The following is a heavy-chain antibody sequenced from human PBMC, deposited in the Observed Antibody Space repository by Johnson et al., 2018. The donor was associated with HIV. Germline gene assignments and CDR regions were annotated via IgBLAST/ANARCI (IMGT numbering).Heavy chain of an antibody. V-gene: IGHV3-30*18. J-gene: IGHJ3*02. CDR3: AKSGLFVLVVYAPDVFDI. CDR1: GFAFSNFG. D-gene: IGHD2-8*02. Sequence: QVQLVESGGGVVQPGRSLRLSCAASGFAFSNFGMHWVRQAPGKGLEWVAVTSYDGSNKYYADSVKGRFTISRDTSKNTLYLQMNSLRAEDTAVYYCAKSGLFVLVVYAPDVFDIWGQGTMVTVSS. CDR2: TSYDGSNK.